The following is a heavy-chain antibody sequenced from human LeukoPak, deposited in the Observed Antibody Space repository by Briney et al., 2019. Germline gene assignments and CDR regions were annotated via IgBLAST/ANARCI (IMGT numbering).Heavy chain of an antibody. V-gene: IGHV1-18*01. Sequence: ASVKVSCKASGYTFTSYGISWVRQAPGQGLEWMGWISAYNGNTNYAQKLQGRVTMTTDTSTSTAYMELRSLGSDDTAVYYCVITGYYYGSGTELDYWGQGTLVTVSS. CDR2: ISAYNGNT. D-gene: IGHD3-10*01. CDR1: GYTFTSYG. J-gene: IGHJ4*02. CDR3: VITGYYYGSGTELDY.